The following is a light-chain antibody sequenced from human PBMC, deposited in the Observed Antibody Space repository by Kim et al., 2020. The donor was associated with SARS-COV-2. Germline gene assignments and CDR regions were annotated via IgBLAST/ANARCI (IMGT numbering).Light chain of an antibody. CDR3: QQYEDLPYT. J-gene: IGKJ2*01. V-gene: IGKV1-33*01. CDR1: RDISNY. CDR2: DAS. Sequence: DIQMTQSPSSLSASVGHGVNITCQASRDISNYLNWYQQKPGRAPNLLIYDASNLHTGVSSRFSGTGSETEFTFTINSLQPEDVATYFCQQYEDLPYTFGQGTKLEI.